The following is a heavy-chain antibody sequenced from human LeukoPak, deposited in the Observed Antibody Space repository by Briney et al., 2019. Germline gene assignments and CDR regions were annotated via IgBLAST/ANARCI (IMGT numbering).Heavy chain of an antibody. CDR1: GGSISSSSYY. CDR2: NSRST. J-gene: IGHJ4*02. V-gene: IGHV4-39*01. D-gene: IGHD4-17*01. CDR3: ARVPTVTFFDY. Sequence: SETLSLTCTVSGGSISSSSYYWGWIRQSPGNGLEWIGSNSRSTYYNPSLKSRVTISVDTSKNQFSLKLSSVTAADTAVYYCARVPTVTFFDYWGQGTLVTVSS.